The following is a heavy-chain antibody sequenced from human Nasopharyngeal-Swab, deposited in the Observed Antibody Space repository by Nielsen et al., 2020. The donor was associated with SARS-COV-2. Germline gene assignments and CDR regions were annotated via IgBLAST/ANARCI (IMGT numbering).Heavy chain of an antibody. CDR3: ARDSCSGGSCYSDFDY. V-gene: IGHV3-21*01. Sequence: GESLKISCAAPGFTFSSYSMNWVRQAPGKGLEWVSSISSSSSYIYYADSVKGRFTISRDNAKNSLYLQMNSLRAEDTAVYYCARDSCSGGSCYSDFDYWGQGTLVTVSS. CDR2: ISSSSSYI. J-gene: IGHJ4*02. D-gene: IGHD2-15*01. CDR1: GFTFSSYS.